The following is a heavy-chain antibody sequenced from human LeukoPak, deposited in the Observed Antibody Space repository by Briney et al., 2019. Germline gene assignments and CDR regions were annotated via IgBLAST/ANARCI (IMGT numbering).Heavy chain of an antibody. CDR1: GYTFTGYY. CDR2: INPNSGGT. Sequence: GASVKVSCKASGYTFTGYYMHWVRQAPGQGLEWMGWINPNSGGTNYAQKFQGRVTMTRDTSISTAYMELSRLRSDDTAVYYCARGPSPVAVIMDYFQHWGQGTLVTVSS. V-gene: IGHV1-2*02. J-gene: IGHJ1*01. CDR3: ARGPSPVAVIMDYFQH. D-gene: IGHD6-19*01.